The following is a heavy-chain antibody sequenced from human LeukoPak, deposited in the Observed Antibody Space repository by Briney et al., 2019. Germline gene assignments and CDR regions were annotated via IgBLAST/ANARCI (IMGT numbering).Heavy chain of an antibody. V-gene: IGHV4-34*01. J-gene: IGHJ4*02. CDR2: TNHSGST. CDR1: GGSFRGYY. CDR3: AVRYYGSGSYHFLDY. Sequence: SETLSLTCAVYGGSFRGYYCSWIRQPPGKGLELIGETNHSGSTNYNPSLKSRVTISVDTSKNQFSLKLSSVTAADTAVYYCAVRYYGSGSYHFLDYWGQGTPVTVSS. D-gene: IGHD3-10*01.